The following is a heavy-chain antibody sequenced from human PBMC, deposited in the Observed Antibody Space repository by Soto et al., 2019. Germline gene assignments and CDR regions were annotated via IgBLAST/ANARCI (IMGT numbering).Heavy chain of an antibody. J-gene: IGHJ4*02. CDR3: ARASGHGDHDF. D-gene: IGHD4-17*01. CDR1: GYSFRDYG. V-gene: IGHV1-18*01. Sequence: ASVKVSCKGSGYSFRDYGVSWVRQAPGRGLEWMGWISAYTGDTHYARKFQGTLTMTTDISTSTAYMELRSLRSDDTAFYYCARASGHGDHDFCGEGTVVLVSS. CDR2: ISAYTGDT.